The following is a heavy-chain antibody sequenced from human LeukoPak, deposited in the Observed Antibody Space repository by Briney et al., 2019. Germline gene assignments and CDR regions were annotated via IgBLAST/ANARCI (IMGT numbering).Heavy chain of an antibody. CDR2: IYYSGST. CDR3: ARDQGGIAAGGFDY. D-gene: IGHD6-13*01. J-gene: IGHJ4*02. CDR1: GGSISSYY. V-gene: IGHV4-59*01. Sequence: PSETLSLTCTVSGGSISSYYWSWIRQPSGKGLEWIGYIYYSGSTTYNPSLKSRVTISVDTSKNHFSLKLSSVTAADTAVYYCARDQGGIAAGGFDYWGQGTLVTVSS.